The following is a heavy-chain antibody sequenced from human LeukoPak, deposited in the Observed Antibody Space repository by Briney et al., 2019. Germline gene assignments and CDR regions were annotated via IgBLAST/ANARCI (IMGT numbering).Heavy chain of an antibody. CDR3: AKDRASARYNGLDV. J-gene: IGHJ6*02. V-gene: IGHV3-23*01. CDR1: GFTFSSYA. D-gene: IGHD3-9*01. CDR2: ISGSGGST. Sequence: GGSLRLSCAASGFTFSSYAMSWVRQAPGKGLEWVSAISGSGGSTNYADSVKGRFTISRDNSKNTLYLQMSNLRVEDTALYFCAKDRASARYNGLDVWGQGTTVTVSS.